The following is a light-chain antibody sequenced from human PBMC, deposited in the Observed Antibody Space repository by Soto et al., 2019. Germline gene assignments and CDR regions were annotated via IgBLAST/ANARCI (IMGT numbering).Light chain of an antibody. CDR2: DVS. CDR3: SSYTSSSLYV. Sequence: QSALTQPASVSGSPGQSITMSCTGTISDVGGYDYVSWYQQRPGKAPKLMIYDVSNRPSGVSDRFSGSKFGNTASLTISGLQAEDEGDYYCSSYTSSSLYVFGTGTKVTVL. CDR1: ISDVGGYDY. V-gene: IGLV2-14*01. J-gene: IGLJ1*01.